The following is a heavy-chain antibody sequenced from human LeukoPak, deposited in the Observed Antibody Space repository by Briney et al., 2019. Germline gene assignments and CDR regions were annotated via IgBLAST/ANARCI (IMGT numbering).Heavy chain of an antibody. CDR3: AIRLGYCSSNSCYGAFDI. J-gene: IGHJ3*02. Sequence: SETLSLTCAVSGGSISSSNWRSWVRQPPGKGLEWIGEIYHSGSTNYNPSLKSRVTISVDKSKNQFSLKLSSVTAADTAVYYCAIRLGYCSSNSCYGAFDIWGQGTMVTVSS. CDR1: GGSISSSNW. D-gene: IGHD2-2*01. CDR2: IYHSGST. V-gene: IGHV4-4*02.